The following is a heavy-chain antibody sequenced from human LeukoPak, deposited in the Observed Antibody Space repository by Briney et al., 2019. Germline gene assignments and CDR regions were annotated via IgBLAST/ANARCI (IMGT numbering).Heavy chain of an antibody. CDR1: GFTFSSYA. D-gene: IGHD6-19*01. CDR3: VAGWAVAGQQAFDI. J-gene: IGHJ3*02. V-gene: IGHV3-64D*06. CDR2: ISSNGGST. Sequence: GGSLRLSCSASGFTFSSYAMHWVRQAPGKGLEYVSAISSNGGSTYYADSVKGRFTISRDNSKNTLYLQMSSLRAEDTAVYYCVAGWAVAGQQAFDIWGQGTMVTVSS.